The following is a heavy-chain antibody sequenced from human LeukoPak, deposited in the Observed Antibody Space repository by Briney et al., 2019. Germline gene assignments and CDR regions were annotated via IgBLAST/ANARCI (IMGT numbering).Heavy chain of an antibody. CDR1: GYSISSGYY. Sequence: PSETLSLTCTVSGYSISSGYYWGWIRQSPGKGLEWIGSIYHSGSTYYNPSLKSRVTISLDTSKNQFSLKLSSVTAADTAVYYCARRTFGGVIKYWGQGTLVTVSS. J-gene: IGHJ4*02. D-gene: IGHD3-16*01. V-gene: IGHV4-38-2*02. CDR2: IYHSGST. CDR3: ARRTFGGVIKY.